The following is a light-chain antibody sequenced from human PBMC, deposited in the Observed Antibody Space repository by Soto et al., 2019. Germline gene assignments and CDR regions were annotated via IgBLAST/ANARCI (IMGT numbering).Light chain of an antibody. V-gene: IGLV2-8*01. CDR1: SSDVGGYNY. J-gene: IGLJ2*01. CDR3: SSYAGSNKLL. CDR2: EVS. Sequence: QSALTQPPSASGSPGQSVTISCTGTSSDVGGYNYVSWYQQHPGKAPKLMIYEVSKRPSGVPDRFYGSKSGHTASLTVSGLQAEDEADYYCSSYAGSNKLLFGGGTKLTVL.